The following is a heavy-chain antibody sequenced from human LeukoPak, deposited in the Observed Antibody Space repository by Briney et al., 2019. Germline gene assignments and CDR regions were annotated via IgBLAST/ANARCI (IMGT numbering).Heavy chain of an antibody. CDR1: GGSINDFY. Sequence: SETLSLTCTVSGGSINDFYWNWIRQPPGKGLEWIGYIYSSGTTNYNPSLKSRVTMSVDTSENRFSLKLSSVTAADTAVYYCARAPSYGDYVWFDYWGQGTLVTVSS. CDR3: ARAPSYGDYVWFDY. D-gene: IGHD4-17*01. CDR2: IYSSGTT. V-gene: IGHV4-4*09. J-gene: IGHJ4*02.